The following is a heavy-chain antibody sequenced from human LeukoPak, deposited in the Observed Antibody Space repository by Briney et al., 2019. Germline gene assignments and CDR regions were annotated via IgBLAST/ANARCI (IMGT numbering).Heavy chain of an antibody. CDR1: GYSFNSYW. J-gene: IGHJ4*02. Sequence: PGESLKISCSRSGYSFNSYWIHWVRQMPGKGLEWMGRIDPSNSYTNYSPSFKGHVSISVDRSVSTAYLQWSGLKASDTAIYYCARTDYYGSESQDYWGQGTLVTVSS. D-gene: IGHD3-10*01. CDR2: IDPSNSYT. V-gene: IGHV5-10-1*01. CDR3: ARTDYYGSESQDY.